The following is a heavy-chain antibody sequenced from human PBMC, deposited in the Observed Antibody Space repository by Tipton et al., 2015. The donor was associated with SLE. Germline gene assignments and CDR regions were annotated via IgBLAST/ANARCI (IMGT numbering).Heavy chain of an antibody. CDR1: GGSISSGYW. J-gene: IGHJ4*02. V-gene: IGHV4-4*02. Sequence: TLSLTCAVSGGSISSGYWWSWVRQPPGKGLEWIGEIFHTGSTNYNPSLTSRVTISGDPSKNQFSLRLTSVTAADTAVYYCVRDQVGVGDFDYWGQGALVTVSS. CDR2: IFHTGST. CDR3: VRDQVGVGDFDY. D-gene: IGHD3-16*01.